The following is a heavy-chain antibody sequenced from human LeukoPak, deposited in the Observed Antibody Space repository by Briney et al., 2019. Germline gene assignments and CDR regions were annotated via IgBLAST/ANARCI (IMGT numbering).Heavy chain of an antibody. CDR2: ISSSSSTI. Sequence: GGSLRLSCAASGFTFSSYSMNWVRQAPGKGLEWVSYISSSSSTIYYADSVKGQFTISRDNAKNSLYLQMNSLRDEDTAVYYCARDRQRRITIFGALYYYYGMDVWGQGTTVTVSS. V-gene: IGHV3-48*02. CDR1: GFTFSSYS. J-gene: IGHJ6*02. CDR3: ARDRQRRITIFGALYYYYGMDV. D-gene: IGHD3-3*01.